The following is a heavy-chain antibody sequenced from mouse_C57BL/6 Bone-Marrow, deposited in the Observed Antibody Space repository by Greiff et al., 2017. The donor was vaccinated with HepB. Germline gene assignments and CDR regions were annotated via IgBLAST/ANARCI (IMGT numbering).Heavy chain of an antibody. D-gene: IGHD2-2*01. Sequence: EVQLVESGPELVKPGASVKMSCKASGYTFTDYNMHWVKQSHGKSLEWIGYINPNNGGTSYNQKFKGKATLTVNKSSSTAYMELRSLTSEDSAVYYCARTGLWLRREAMDYWGQGTSVTVSS. V-gene: IGHV1-22*01. CDR3: ARTGLWLRREAMDY. J-gene: IGHJ4*01. CDR1: GYTFTDYN. CDR2: INPNNGGT.